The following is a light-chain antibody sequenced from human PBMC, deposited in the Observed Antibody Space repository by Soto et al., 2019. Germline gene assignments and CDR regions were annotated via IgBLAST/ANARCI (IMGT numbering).Light chain of an antibody. Sequence: EIVLTQSPATLSLSPGERATLSCRASQSIYSYLAWYQQKPGQAPRLLIYDASSRATGVPARFSASGSGTDFTLTISSLEPEDFAVYSCQQRSDWPRTFGRGTKLEIK. V-gene: IGKV3-11*01. CDR2: DAS. CDR1: QSIYSY. J-gene: IGKJ2*01. CDR3: QQRSDWPRT.